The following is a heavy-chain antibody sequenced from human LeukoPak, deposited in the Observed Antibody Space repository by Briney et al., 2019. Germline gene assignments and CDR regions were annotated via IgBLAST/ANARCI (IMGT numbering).Heavy chain of an antibody. V-gene: IGHV3-48*03. CDR1: GFTFSSYE. D-gene: IGHD1-26*01. CDR2: ISSSGSTI. CDR3: ARAWVVGANDY. J-gene: IGHJ4*02. Sequence: PGGSLRLSCAASGFTFSSYEMNWVRQAPGKGLEWVSYISSSGSTIYYADSVKGRFTISRDNAKNSLYLQMNSLRAEDTAVYYCARAWVVGANDYWGQGTLVTVYS.